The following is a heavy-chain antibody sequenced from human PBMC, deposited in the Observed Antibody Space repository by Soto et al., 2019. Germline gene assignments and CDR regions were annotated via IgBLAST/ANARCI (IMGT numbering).Heavy chain of an antibody. J-gene: IGHJ6*02. CDR2: VSQSGTT. Sequence: LSLTCAVSGASITISHWWGWVRQSPGKGLEWIGEVSQSGTTNYNPSLKSRVTISIDKSKNQVTLKLNSVTAADTAVYYCATNDNYRLDVWGQGTTVTVSS. V-gene: IGHV4-4*02. CDR1: GASITISHW. CDR3: ATNDNYRLDV. D-gene: IGHD1-1*01.